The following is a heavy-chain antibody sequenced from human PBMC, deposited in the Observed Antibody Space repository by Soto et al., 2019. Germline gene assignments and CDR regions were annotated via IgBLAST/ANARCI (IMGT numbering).Heavy chain of an antibody. Sequence: EVQLVESGGGLVQPGGSLRLSCTASGFSSSNYEMIWIRQAPGKGLERISRVSTTSTSPYYADSVRGRFTVSRDTAKNSVYLQMNSLRAEDTGRYYCARDGHRGPSDAFDVWGQGAMVIVSS. CDR2: VSTTSTSP. J-gene: IGHJ3*01. CDR1: GFSSSNYE. V-gene: IGHV3-48*03. CDR3: ARDGHRGPSDAFDV. D-gene: IGHD3-10*01.